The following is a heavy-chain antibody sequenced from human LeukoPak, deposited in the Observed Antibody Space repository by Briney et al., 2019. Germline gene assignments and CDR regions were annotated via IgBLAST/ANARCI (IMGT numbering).Heavy chain of an antibody. J-gene: IGHJ4*02. CDR3: ARGSYDFWSGYYSDY. V-gene: IGHV3-7*01. Sequence: GGSLRLSCAASGFTFSSYWMSRVRQAPGKGLEWVANIKQDGSEKYYVDSVKGRFTISRDNAKNSLYLQMNSLRAEDPAVYYCARGSYDFWSGYYSDYWGQGTLVTVSS. CDR1: GFTFSSYW. CDR2: IKQDGSEK. D-gene: IGHD3-3*01.